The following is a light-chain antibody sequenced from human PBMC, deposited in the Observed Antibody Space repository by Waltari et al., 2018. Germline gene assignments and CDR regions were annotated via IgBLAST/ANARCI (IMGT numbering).Light chain of an antibody. J-gene: IGLJ3*02. Sequence: QSVLTQPPSASGTPGQRVTISCSGSGSNIGSKTVNWYQQFPGTATKLLVYINNQRPSWVPARSFGSKSGTSASLAISGLQSEDEADYYCAAWDDSLNTWVFGGGTKLTVL. V-gene: IGLV1-44*01. CDR2: INN. CDR3: AAWDDSLNTWV. CDR1: GSNIGSKT.